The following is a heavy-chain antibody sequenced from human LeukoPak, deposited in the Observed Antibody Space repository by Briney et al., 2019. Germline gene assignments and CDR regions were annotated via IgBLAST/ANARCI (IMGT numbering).Heavy chain of an antibody. V-gene: IGHV1-2*04. CDR2: INPKNGDT. CDR3: ARVGYCSGDRCYLHFDY. J-gene: IGHJ4*02. CDR1: GYIFTDYY. Sequence: VKVSCKASGYIFTDYYIHWMRQAPGQGLEWMGWINPKNGDTHYAQKFQGWVTMTRDTSITTVYMELNRLTSDDTALYYCARVGYCSGDRCYLHFDYWGQGTLVTVSS. D-gene: IGHD2-15*01.